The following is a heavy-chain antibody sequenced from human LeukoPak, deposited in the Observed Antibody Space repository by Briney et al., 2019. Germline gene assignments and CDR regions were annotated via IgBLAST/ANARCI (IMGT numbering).Heavy chain of an antibody. CDR1: GGSISSYY. D-gene: IGHD3-3*01. Sequence: SETLSLTCTVSGGSISSYYWSWIRQPPGKGLEWIGYIYYSGSTNYNPSLKSRVTMSVDTSKNQFSLKLSSVTAADTAVYYCARLGYDFWSGPFGYYYYGMDVWGQGTTVTVSS. J-gene: IGHJ6*02. CDR2: IYYSGST. CDR3: ARLGYDFWSGPFGYYYYGMDV. V-gene: IGHV4-59*08.